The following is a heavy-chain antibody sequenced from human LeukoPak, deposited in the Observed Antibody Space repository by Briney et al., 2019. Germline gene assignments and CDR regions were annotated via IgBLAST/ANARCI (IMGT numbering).Heavy chain of an antibody. J-gene: IGHJ5*02. CDR1: GGSISSYY. V-gene: IGHV4-59*08. CDR2: IYYSGST. Sequence: SETLSLTCTVSGGSISSYYWSWMRQPPGKGLQGFGYIYYSGSTNYNPSLKSRVTISVDTSKNQFSLKLSSVTAADTAVYYCARLSTRYCSSTSCARSWFDPWGQGTLVTVSS. D-gene: IGHD2-2*01. CDR3: ARLSTRYCSSTSCARSWFDP.